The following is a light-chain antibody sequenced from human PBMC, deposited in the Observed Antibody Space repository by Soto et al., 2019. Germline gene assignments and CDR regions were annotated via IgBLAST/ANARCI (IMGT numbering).Light chain of an antibody. CDR2: DDS. CDR3: QVWDTSSDQGV. J-gene: IGLJ1*01. CDR1: NVGSKS. V-gene: IGLV3-21*02. Sequence: SYELSQPPSVSVAPGQTATVTCGGNNVGSKSVHWYQQKPGQAPVLVVYDDSDRPSGIPERFSGSNSGNTATLTISRVEAGDEADYYCQVWDTSSDQGVFGTGTKVTVL.